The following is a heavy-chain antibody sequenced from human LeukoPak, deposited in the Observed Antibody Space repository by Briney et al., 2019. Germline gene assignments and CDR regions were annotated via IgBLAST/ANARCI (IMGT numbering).Heavy chain of an antibody. CDR1: GFTFSSYA. CDR3: AKTPGIAAAGTH. Sequence: PGGSLRLSCAASGFTFSSYAMSWVRQAPGKGLEWVSAISGSGGSTYYADSVKGRFTISKDNSRNTLYLQMNSLRAEDTAVYYCAKTPGIAAAGTHWGQGTLVTVSS. V-gene: IGHV3-23*01. CDR2: ISGSGGST. D-gene: IGHD6-13*01. J-gene: IGHJ4*02.